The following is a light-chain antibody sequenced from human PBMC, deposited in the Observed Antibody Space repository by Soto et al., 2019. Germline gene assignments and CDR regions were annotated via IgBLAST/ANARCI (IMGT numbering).Light chain of an antibody. Sequence: DIQMTQSPSSLSASVGDRVTITCRASQSISSYLNWYQQKPGKAPKLLIYAASSLQSGVPSRFSGRGSGTDFTLTISRLQPEDFATYYCQQIYSTPLTFGGGTKVEIK. CDR3: QQIYSTPLT. V-gene: IGKV1-39*01. J-gene: IGKJ4*01. CDR2: AAS. CDR1: QSISSY.